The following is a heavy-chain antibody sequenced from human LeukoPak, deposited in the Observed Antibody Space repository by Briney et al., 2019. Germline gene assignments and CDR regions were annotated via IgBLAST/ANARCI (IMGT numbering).Heavy chain of an antibody. CDR1: EFIFRSYW. Sequence: GGSLRLSCAASEFIFRSYWMNWVRQAPGKGLEWVANIQQDGSVQYYVDSVKGRFTISRDNSKNSLYLQMNSLSAEDTAVYYCATHDVLTGYPYFDFWGQGTLVAVSS. CDR3: ATHDVLTGYPYFDF. D-gene: IGHD3-9*01. V-gene: IGHV3-7*01. CDR2: IQQDGSVQ. J-gene: IGHJ4*02.